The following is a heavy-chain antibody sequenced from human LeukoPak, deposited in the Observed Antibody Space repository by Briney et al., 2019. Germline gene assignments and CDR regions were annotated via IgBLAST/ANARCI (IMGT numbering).Heavy chain of an antibody. V-gene: IGHV4-34*01. Sequence: SETLSLTCAVYGGSLSGYYWSWIRQPPGKGLEWIGEINHSGSTNYNPSLKSRVTISVDTSKNQFSLRLSSVTAADTAVYYCARGSGWWNYWGQGTLVTVSS. J-gene: IGHJ4*02. CDR2: INHSGST. CDR1: GGSLSGYY. D-gene: IGHD6-19*01. CDR3: ARGSGWWNY.